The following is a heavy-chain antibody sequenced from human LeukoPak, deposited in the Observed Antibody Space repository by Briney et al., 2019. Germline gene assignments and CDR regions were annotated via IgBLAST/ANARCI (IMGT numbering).Heavy chain of an antibody. CDR2: IIPIFGTA. CDR3: ALLANYDYVWGSSLYFDY. D-gene: IGHD3-16*01. Sequence: SVKVSCKASGVTFSSYAISWVRQAPGQGLEWMGRIIPIFGTANYAQKFQGRVTITTDESTSTAYMELSSLRSEDTAVYYCALLANYDYVWGSSLYFDYWGQGTLVTVSS. J-gene: IGHJ4*02. CDR1: GVTFSSYA. V-gene: IGHV1-69*05.